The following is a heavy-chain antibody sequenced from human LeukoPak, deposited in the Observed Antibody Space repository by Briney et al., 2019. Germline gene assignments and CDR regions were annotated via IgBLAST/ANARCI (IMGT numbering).Heavy chain of an antibody. CDR1: GGSISSYY. V-gene: IGHV4-59*01. CDR2: IYYSGST. Sequence: SETLSLTCTVSGGSISSYYWSWIRQPPGKGLEWIGYIYYSGSTNYNPSLKSRVTISVDTSKNQFSLNMNYVTAADTAVYYCARGGAVVGGGYFDYWGQGTLVTVSS. J-gene: IGHJ4*02. D-gene: IGHD6-19*01. CDR3: ARGGAVVGGGYFDY.